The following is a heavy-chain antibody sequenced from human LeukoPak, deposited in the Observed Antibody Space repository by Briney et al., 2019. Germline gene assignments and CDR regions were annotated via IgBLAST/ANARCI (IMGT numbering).Heavy chain of an antibody. D-gene: IGHD6-19*01. J-gene: IGHJ4*02. CDR1: GFTFSSYA. V-gene: IGHV3-23*01. CDR3: AKGVAVASPYYFDY. Sequence: QPGGSLRLSCAASGFTFSSYAMSWVRQAPGKGLEWVSPISGSGSSTYYADSVKGRFTISRDNSKNTLYLQMNSLRAEDTAVYYCAKGVAVASPYYFDYWGQGTLVTVS. CDR2: ISGSGSST.